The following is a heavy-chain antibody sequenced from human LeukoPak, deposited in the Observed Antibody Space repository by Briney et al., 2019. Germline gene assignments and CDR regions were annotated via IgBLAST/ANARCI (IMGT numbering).Heavy chain of an antibody. Sequence: SETLSLTCTVSGGSISSYYWSWIRQPPGKGLEWIGYIYYSGSTNYNPSLKSRVTISVDTSKNQFSLKLSSVTAADTAVYYCARARDGHINNWFDPWGQGTLVTVSS. CDR2: IYYSGST. CDR1: GGSISSYY. CDR3: ARARDGHINNWFDP. D-gene: IGHD5-24*01. J-gene: IGHJ5*02. V-gene: IGHV4-59*01.